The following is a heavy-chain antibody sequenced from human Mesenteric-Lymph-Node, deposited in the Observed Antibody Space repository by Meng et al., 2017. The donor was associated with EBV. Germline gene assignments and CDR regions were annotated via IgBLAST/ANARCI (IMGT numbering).Heavy chain of an antibody. J-gene: IGHJ4*02. CDR1: GGSFSGYY. CDR2: INHSGST. CDR3: ARGEKGPIDY. Sequence: QVQLHQWGAVLLKPSEPMSLTCAVYGGSFSGYYWSWIRQPPGKGLEGIGEINHSGSTNYNPSLKSRVTISVDTSKNQFSLKLSSVTAADTAVYYCARGEKGPIDYWGQGTLVTVSS. V-gene: IGHV4-34*01.